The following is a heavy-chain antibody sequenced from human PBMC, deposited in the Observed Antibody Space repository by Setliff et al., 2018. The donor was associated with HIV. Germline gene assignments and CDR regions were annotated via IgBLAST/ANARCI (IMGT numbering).Heavy chain of an antibody. CDR2: IYVSGST. V-gene: IGHV4-61*02. D-gene: IGHD3-10*01. J-gene: IGHJ5*02. CDR3: ARGGYFSGSGSLGS. Sequence: SETLSLTCTVSGGSITSGTYFWSWIRQPAGKGLEWIGRIYVSGSTNYNPSLKSRLTISLDTSKNQFSLRLNSVTAADTAVYYCARGGYFSGSGSLGSWGQGTLVTVSS. CDR1: GGSITSGTYF.